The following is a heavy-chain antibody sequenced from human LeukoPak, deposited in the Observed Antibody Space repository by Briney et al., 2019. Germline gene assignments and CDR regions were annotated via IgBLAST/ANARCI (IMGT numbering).Heavy chain of an antibody. J-gene: IGHJ4*02. D-gene: IGHD3-22*01. CDR1: GFTFSSYA. CDR2: ISYDGSNK. Sequence: PGGSLRLSCAASGFTFSSYAMHWVRQAPGKGLEWVAVISYDGSNKYYADSVEGRFTISRDNSKNTLYLQMNSLRAEDTAVYYCARDYSGYYTPDYWGQGTLVTVSS. V-gene: IGHV3-30-3*01. CDR3: ARDYSGYYTPDY.